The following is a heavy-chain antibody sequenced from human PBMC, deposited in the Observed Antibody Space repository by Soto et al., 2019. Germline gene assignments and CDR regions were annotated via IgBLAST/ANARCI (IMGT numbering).Heavy chain of an antibody. Sequence: SETLSLTCTVSGGSISSYYWSWIRQPPGKGLEWIGYIYYSGSTNYNPSLKSRVTISVDTSKNQFSLKLSSVTAADTAVYYCARGPILGQPFDYWGQGTLVTAPQ. V-gene: IGHV4-59*01. CDR1: GGSISSYY. CDR3: ARGPILGQPFDY. D-gene: IGHD3-9*01. J-gene: IGHJ4*02. CDR2: IYYSGST.